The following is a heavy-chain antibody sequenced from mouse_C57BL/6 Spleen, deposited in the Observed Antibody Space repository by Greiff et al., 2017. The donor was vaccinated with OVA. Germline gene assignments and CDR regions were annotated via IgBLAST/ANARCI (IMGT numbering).Heavy chain of an antibody. Sequence: VQVVESGPELVKPGASVKLSCKASGYTFTSYDINWVKQRPGQGLEWIGWIYPRDGSTKYNEKFKGKATLTVDTSSSTAYMDLHSLTSEDSAVYFGARLAYYYGSSYGYFDVWGTGTTVTVSS. D-gene: IGHD1-1*01. CDR3: ARLAYYYGSSYGYFDV. J-gene: IGHJ1*03. CDR1: GYTFTSYD. CDR2: IYPRDGST. V-gene: IGHV1-85*01.